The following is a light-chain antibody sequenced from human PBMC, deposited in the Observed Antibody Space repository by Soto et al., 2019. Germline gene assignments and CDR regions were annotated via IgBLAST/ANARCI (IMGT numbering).Light chain of an antibody. CDR2: GAS. CDR1: QSVASN. V-gene: IGKV3D-15*01. CDR3: QHYNNWFIT. Sequence: EIVMTQSPASLSVSTGESVTLSCRASQSVASNLAWHQQKPGQAPRLLIYGASTRATGISARFSGSGSGTEFTLTISSLQSEDSAVYYCQHYNNWFITFGQGTRLEIK. J-gene: IGKJ5*01.